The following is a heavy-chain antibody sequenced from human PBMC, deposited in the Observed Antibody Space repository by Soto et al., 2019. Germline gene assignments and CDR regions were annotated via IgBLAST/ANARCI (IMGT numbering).Heavy chain of an antibody. CDR3: ARDALTTVTTYLFSL. CDR1: GFTFSSYA. D-gene: IGHD4-17*01. J-gene: IGHJ2*01. V-gene: IGHV3-30-3*01. CDR2: ISYDGSNK. Sequence: QVQLVESGGGVVQPGRSLRLSCAASGFTFSSYAMHWVRQAPGKGLEWVAVISYDGSNKYYADSVKGRFTISRDNSKNTLYLQMNSLRAEDTAVYYCARDALTTVTTYLFSLWGRVTLVTVSS.